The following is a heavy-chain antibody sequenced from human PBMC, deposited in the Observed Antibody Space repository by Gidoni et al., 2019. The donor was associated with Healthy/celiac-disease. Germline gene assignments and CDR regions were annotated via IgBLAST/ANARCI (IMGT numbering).Heavy chain of an antibody. CDR2: ISGSGGST. V-gene: IGHV3-23*01. Sequence: EVQLLESGGGLVQPGGSLRLSCAAYGFTFSSYAMSWVRQAPGKGLEWVSAISGSGGSTYYADSVKGRFTISRDNSKNTLYLQMNSLRAEDTAVYYCAKDWYCSSTSCLGHFQHWGQGTLVTVSS. D-gene: IGHD2-2*01. J-gene: IGHJ1*01. CDR3: AKDWYCSSTSCLGHFQH. CDR1: GFTFSSYA.